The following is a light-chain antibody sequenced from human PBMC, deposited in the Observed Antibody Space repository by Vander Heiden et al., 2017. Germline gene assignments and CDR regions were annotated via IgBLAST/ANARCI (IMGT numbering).Light chain of an antibody. CDR2: DVS. CDR3: SSYTSSSTRV. CDR1: SSDVGGYNY. V-gene: IGLV2-14*01. Sequence: QSALTQPASVSGSPAQSITISCTGTSSDVGGYNYVSWYQQHPGKAHKLMIYDVSNRPSGVSNRFSGSKSGNTASLTISGLQAEDEADYYCSSYTSSSTRVFGGGTKLTVL. J-gene: IGLJ2*01.